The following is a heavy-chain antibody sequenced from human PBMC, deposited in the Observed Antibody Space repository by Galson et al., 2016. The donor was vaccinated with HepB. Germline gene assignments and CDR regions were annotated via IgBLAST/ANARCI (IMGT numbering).Heavy chain of an antibody. Sequence: SVKVSCKVSGYTLPELSMHWVRQAPGKGLEWMAGFDPDEGEIICAQKFQGRVTMTEDASTDTAYMKLSSLRSEDTAYYYCATLRGTETTFFLPTEGADWGQGTLVTVSS. CDR1: GYTLPELS. CDR2: FDPDEGEI. CDR3: ATLRGTETTFFLPTEGAD. J-gene: IGHJ4*02. D-gene: IGHD4-17*01. V-gene: IGHV1-24*01.